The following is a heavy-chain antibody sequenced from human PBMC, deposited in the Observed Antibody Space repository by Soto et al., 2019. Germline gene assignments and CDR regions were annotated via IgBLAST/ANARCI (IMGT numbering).Heavy chain of an antibody. CDR3: ARMNYYDTSGYPFDY. CDR2: IYFRGTT. V-gene: IGHV4-59*01. J-gene: IGHJ4*02. CDR1: GDSISSYY. D-gene: IGHD3-22*01. Sequence: SETLSLTCTVSGDSISSYYWSWIRQPPGKGLEWIGYIYFRGTTNYNTSLKSRVTMSEDTSKNQLSLKLNSMTAADTAVYYCARMNYYDTSGYPFDYWGQGMMVTVS.